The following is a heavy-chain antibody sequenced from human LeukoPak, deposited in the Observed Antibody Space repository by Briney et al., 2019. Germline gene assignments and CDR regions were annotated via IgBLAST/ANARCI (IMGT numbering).Heavy chain of an antibody. CDR2: ISSSGSTI. CDR1: GFTFSSYE. CDR3: AREGSGLVIHGFDI. Sequence: GGSLRLSCAASGFTFSSYEMNWVRQAPGKGLEWVSYISSSGSTIYYADSVKGRFTVSRDNPRNMVYLAMDSLRTEDTAKYFCAREGSGLVIHGFDIWGQGTMVSVSS. J-gene: IGHJ3*02. V-gene: IGHV3-48*03. D-gene: IGHD3/OR15-3a*01.